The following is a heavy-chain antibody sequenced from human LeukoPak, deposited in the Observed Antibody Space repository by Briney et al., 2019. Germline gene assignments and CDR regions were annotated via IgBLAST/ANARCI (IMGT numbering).Heavy chain of an antibody. V-gene: IGHV3-21*01. CDR3: ARDGRCGGDCYAS. D-gene: IGHD2-21*02. CDR1: GFSFSSYT. CDR2: ISSSSSYI. J-gene: IGHJ4*02. Sequence: PGGSLRLSCAASGFSFSSYTMNWVRQAPGKGLEWVSIISSSSSYIYYAESVKGRFTISRDNAKNALYLQMNSLRVEDTAVYYCARDGRCGGDCYASWGQGTLVTVSS.